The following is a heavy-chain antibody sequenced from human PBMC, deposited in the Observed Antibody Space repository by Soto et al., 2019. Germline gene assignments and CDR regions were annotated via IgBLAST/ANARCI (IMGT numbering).Heavy chain of an antibody. CDR1: GYIFNTYG. V-gene: IGHV1-3*01. J-gene: IGHJ5*02. CDR3: ARVPWVNRQFDP. CDR2: INAGNGNT. Sequence: ALVKVSCKTSGYIFNTYGINWVRQAPGQGLELMGWINAGNGNTKYSQKFQGRVTITRDTSASTAYMELSSLRSEDTAVYYCARVPWVNRQFDPWGQGTLVTVSS. D-gene: IGHD7-27*01.